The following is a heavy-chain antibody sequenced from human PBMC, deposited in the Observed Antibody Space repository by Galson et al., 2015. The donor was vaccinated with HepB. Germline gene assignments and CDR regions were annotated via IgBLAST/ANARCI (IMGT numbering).Heavy chain of an antibody. CDR1: IFTFSNYA. CDR3: AKDPGLEYYYDTPYFDY. Sequence: SLRLSCAASIFTFSNYAMTWVRQAPGKGLEWVSSISSSGITTYYADSVKGRFTISRDNSKNILFLQMNNLRAEDTAIYYCAKDPGLEYYYDTPYFDYWGQGTLVTVSS. J-gene: IGHJ4*02. V-gene: IGHV3-23*01. D-gene: IGHD3-22*01. CDR2: ISSSGITT.